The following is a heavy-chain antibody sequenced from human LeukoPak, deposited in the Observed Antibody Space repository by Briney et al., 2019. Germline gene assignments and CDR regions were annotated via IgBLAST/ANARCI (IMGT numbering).Heavy chain of an antibody. Sequence: ASVKVSCKASGYTFTDYYMHWVRQAPGQGLEWMGWINPNSGGTNYAQKFQGRVTMTRDTSVSTAYMELSRLISDDTAVYYCARYGSGTYPRFDYWGQGILVTVSS. CDR1: GYTFTDYY. CDR2: INPNSGGT. D-gene: IGHD3-10*01. J-gene: IGHJ4*02. CDR3: ARYGSGTYPRFDY. V-gene: IGHV1-2*02.